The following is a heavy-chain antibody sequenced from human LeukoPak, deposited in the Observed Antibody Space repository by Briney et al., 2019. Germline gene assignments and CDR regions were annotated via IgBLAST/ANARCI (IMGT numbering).Heavy chain of an antibody. D-gene: IGHD5-18*01. CDR2: ISHDGSNK. Sequence: GGSLRLSCAASGFTFSSYVMHWVRQAPGKGLEWVAVISHDGSNKYYADSVKGRFSISRDNSKNSLHLQMNSLRTEDTALYYCAKDMTEYSYGENWFDPWGQGTLVTVSS. V-gene: IGHV3-30-3*01. CDR1: GFTFSSYV. J-gene: IGHJ5*02. CDR3: AKDMTEYSYGENWFDP.